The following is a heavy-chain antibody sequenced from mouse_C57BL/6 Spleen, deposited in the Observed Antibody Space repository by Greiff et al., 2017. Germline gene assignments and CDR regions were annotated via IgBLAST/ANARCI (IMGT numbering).Heavy chain of an antibody. D-gene: IGHD2-3*01. CDR3: ARGGDGYHPYYFDY. V-gene: IGHV3-6*01. Sequence: VQLQQSGPGLVKPSQSLSLTCSVTGYSITSGYYWNWIRQFPGNKLEWMGYISYDGSNNYNPSLKNRISITRDTSKNQFFLKLNSVTTEDTATYYCARGGDGYHPYYFDYWGQGTTLTVSS. J-gene: IGHJ2*01. CDR2: ISYDGSN. CDR1: GYSITSGYY.